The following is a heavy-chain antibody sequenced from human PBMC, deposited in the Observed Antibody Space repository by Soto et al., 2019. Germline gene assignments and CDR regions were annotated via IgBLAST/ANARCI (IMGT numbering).Heavy chain of an antibody. V-gene: IGHV5-51*01. CDR2: IYPGDSDT. CDR3: AKGRSETGTDPFFDY. CDR1: GYSFTSYW. D-gene: IGHD6-19*01. Sequence: GESLKISCRGSGYSFTSYWIGWVRQIPWRGLEWMGIIYPGDSDTRYSPSFQGQVTISVDKSISTAYLQWSSLKASDTAMYYSAKGRSETGTDPFFDYWGQGTLVTVSS. J-gene: IGHJ4*02.